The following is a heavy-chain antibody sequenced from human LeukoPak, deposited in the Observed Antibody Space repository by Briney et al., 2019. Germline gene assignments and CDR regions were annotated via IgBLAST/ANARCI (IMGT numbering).Heavy chain of an antibody. J-gene: IGHJ4*02. CDR3: TSDIAVAGKSDY. CDR1: GFTFSGSA. Sequence: GGSLRLSCAASGFTFSGSAMHWVRQASGKGLEWVGRIRSKANSYATAYAASVKGRFTISRDDSKNTAYLRMNSLKTEDTAVYYCTSDIAVAGKSDYWGQGTLVTVSS. V-gene: IGHV3-73*01. CDR2: IRSKANSYAT. D-gene: IGHD6-19*01.